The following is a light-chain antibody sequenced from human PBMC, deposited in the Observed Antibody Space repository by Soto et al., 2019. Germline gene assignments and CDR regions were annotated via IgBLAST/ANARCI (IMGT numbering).Light chain of an antibody. CDR1: QGISSW. V-gene: IGKV1-27*01. CDR3: QKYDSAPQT. Sequence: DSQMTQSPSSVSASVGDRVTITCRASQGISSWLAWYQQKPGKAPKVLIYAASTLRPGVPSRFSGSGSGTDFTLTISSLQPEDVAAYYCQKYDSAPQTFGGGTKVDIK. CDR2: AAS. J-gene: IGKJ4*01.